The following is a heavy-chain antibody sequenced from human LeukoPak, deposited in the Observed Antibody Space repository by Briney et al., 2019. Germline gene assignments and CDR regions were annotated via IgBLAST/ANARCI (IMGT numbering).Heavy chain of an antibody. J-gene: IGHJ3*02. CDR1: GGSISSYY. V-gene: IGHV4-59*01. D-gene: IGHD3-9*01. CDR3: ARGCDYDILTGYSHDAFDI. CDR2: IYYSGST. Sequence: SETLSLTYTVSGGSISSYYWSWIRQPPGKGLEWIGYIYYSGSTNYNPSLKSRVTISVDTSKNQFSLKLSSVTAADTAVYYCARGCDYDILTGYSHDAFDIWGQGTMVTVSS.